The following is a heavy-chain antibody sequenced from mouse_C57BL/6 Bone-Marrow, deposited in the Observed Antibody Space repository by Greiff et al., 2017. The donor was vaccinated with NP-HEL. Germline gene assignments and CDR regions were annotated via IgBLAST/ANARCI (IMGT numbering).Heavy chain of an antibody. Sequence: VQLQQSGAELARPGASVKLSCKASGYTFTSYGISWVKQRTGQGLEWIGEIYPRSGNTYYNEKFKGKATLTADKSSSTAYMELRSLTSEDSAVYFCARSEIITTVVADFDYWGQGTTLTVSS. CDR3: ARSEIITTVVADFDY. CDR2: IYPRSGNT. V-gene: IGHV1-81*01. D-gene: IGHD1-1*01. CDR1: GYTFTSYG. J-gene: IGHJ2*01.